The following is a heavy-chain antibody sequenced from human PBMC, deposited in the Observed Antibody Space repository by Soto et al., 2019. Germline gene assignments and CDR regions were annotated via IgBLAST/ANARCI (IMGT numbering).Heavy chain of an antibody. Sequence: SETLSLTCPVSGGSISSSSYYWGWIRQPPGKGLEWIGSIYYSGSTYYNPSLKSRVTISVDTSKNQFSLKLSSVTAADTAVYYCARRWGSYGYEAFDIWGQGTMVTVSS. CDR3: ARRWGSYGYEAFDI. D-gene: IGHD5-18*01. J-gene: IGHJ3*02. V-gene: IGHV4-39*01. CDR1: GGSISSSSYY. CDR2: IYYSGST.